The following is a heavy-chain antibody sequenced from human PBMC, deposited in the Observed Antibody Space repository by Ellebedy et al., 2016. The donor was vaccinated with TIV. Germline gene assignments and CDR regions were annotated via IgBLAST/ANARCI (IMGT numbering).Heavy chain of an antibody. CDR3: ARDFRGSSWSTPFDY. CDR2: IWYDGSNK. V-gene: IGHV3-33*07. J-gene: IGHJ4*02. D-gene: IGHD6-13*01. Sequence: GGSLRLSXAASGFTFSSFGMYWVRQAPGKGLEWVAVIWYDGSNKYYADSVKGRFTISRDNAKNSLYLQMNSLTAEDTAVYYCARDFRGSSWSTPFDYWGQGTLVTVSS. CDR1: GFTFSSFG.